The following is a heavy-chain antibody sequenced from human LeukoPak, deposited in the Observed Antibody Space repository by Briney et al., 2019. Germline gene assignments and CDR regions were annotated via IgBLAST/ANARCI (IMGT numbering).Heavy chain of an antibody. D-gene: IGHD3-3*01. J-gene: IGHJ5*02. Sequence: PGGSLRLSCAASGFTFSSYGMHWVRQAPGKGLEWVANIKQDGSEKYYVDSVKGRFTISRDNAKNSLYLQMNSLRAEDTAVYYCARDAEVGTLFGVLSRYNWFDPWGQGALVTVSS. CDR2: IKQDGSEK. CDR1: GFTFSSYG. V-gene: IGHV3-7*01. CDR3: ARDAEVGTLFGVLSRYNWFDP.